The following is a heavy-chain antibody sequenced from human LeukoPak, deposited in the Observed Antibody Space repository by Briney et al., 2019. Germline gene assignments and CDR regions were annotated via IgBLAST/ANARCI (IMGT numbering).Heavy chain of an antibody. CDR1: GFTFSSYW. CDR3: AREGPDAFDI. J-gene: IGHJ3*02. Sequence: PGGSLRLSCAASGFTFSSYWMSWVRQAPGKGLEWVANIKQDGSEKDYVDSVKGRFTISRDNAKNSLYLQMNSLRTEDTAVYYCAREGPDAFDIWGQGTMVTVPS. V-gene: IGHV3-7*01. CDR2: IKQDGSEK.